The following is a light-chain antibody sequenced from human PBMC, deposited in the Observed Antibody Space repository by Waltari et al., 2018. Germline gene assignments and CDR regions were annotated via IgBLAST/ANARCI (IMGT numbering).Light chain of an antibody. V-gene: IGKV1-6*01. J-gene: IGKJ4*01. CDR3: LQDYIYPLT. CDR2: AAS. CDR1: QGIRTD. Sequence: AIQMTQSPSSLSASVGDSVPITCRASQGIRTDLGWYQQKPGKAPKLLSYAASNLQSGVPSRFSGSGSGTDFTLTISRLQPEDFATYYCLQDYIYPLTFGGGTKVAIK.